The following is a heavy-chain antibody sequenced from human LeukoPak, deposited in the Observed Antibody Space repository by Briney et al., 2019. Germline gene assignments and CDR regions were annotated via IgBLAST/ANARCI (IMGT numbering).Heavy chain of an antibody. V-gene: IGHV1-69*05. CDR3: AKDQGYGSGSYYSTPH. CDR1: GGTFSSYA. J-gene: IGHJ4*02. D-gene: IGHD3-10*01. CDR2: IIPISGTA. Sequence: SVKVSCKASGGTFSSYAISWVRQAPGQGLEWMGGIIPISGTANYAQKFQGRVTITTDESTSTAYMELSSLRSEDTAVYYCAKDQGYGSGSYYSTPHWGQGTLVTVSS.